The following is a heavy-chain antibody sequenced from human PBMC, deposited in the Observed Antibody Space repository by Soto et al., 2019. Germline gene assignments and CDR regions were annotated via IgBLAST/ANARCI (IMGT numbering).Heavy chain of an antibody. Sequence: QVQLVESGGGVVQPGRSLRLSCAASGFTFSSYAMHWVRQAPGKGLEWVAVISYDGSNKYYADSVKGRFTISRDNSKNTLYLQMNSLRAEDTAVYYCASNYDFWSGYYDYWGQGTLVTVSS. CDR3: ASNYDFWSGYYDY. J-gene: IGHJ4*02. CDR2: ISYDGSNK. V-gene: IGHV3-30-3*01. CDR1: GFTFSSYA. D-gene: IGHD3-3*01.